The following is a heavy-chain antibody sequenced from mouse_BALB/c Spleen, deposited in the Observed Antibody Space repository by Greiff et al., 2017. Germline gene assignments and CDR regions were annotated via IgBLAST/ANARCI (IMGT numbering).Heavy chain of an antibody. CDR3: ARGKGGYYAMDY. Sequence: LQESGAELAKPGASVKMSCKASGYTFTSYWMHWVKQRPGQGLEWIGYINPSTGYTEYNQKFKDKATLTADKSSSTAYMQLSSLTSEDSAVYYCARGKGGYYAMDYWGQGTSVTVSS. V-gene: IGHV1-7*01. CDR2: INPSTGYT. J-gene: IGHJ4*01. CDR1: GYTFTSYW.